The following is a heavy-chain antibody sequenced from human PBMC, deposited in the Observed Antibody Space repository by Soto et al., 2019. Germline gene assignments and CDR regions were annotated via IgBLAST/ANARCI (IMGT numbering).Heavy chain of an antibody. CDR2: ISAYNGNT. D-gene: IGHD3-10*01. CDR1: GYTFTSYG. CDR3: ARGWDRLLWFGSTPKNYYYYGMDV. J-gene: IGHJ6*02. Sequence: ASVKVSCKASGYTFTSYGISWVRQAPGQGLEWMGWISAYNGNTNYAQKLQGRVTMTTDTSTSTAYMELRSLRSDDTAVYYCARGWDRLLWFGSTPKNYYYYGMDVWGQGTTVTVSS. V-gene: IGHV1-18*01.